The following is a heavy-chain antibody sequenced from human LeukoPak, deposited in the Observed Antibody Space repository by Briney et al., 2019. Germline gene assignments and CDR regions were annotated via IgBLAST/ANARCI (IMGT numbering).Heavy chain of an antibody. CDR1: GGSISSYY. Sequence: KSSETLFLTCTVSGGSISSYYWSWIRQPPGKGLEWIGYIYYSGSTNYNPSLKSRVTISADTSKNQFSLKVSSVTAADTGVYYCATTIIAAAGTTGGYYFDNWGQGTLVTVSS. V-gene: IGHV4-59*08. J-gene: IGHJ4*02. CDR2: IYYSGST. D-gene: IGHD6-13*01. CDR3: ATTIIAAAGTTGGYYFDN.